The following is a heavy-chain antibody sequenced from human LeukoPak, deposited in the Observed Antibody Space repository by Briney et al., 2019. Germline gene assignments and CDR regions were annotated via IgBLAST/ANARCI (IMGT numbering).Heavy chain of an antibody. Sequence: SETLSLTCTVSGGSISSYYWSWIRQPAGRGLEWIGRIYTSGSTNYNPSLMSRVTMSVDPSKNQFSLNLRSVTAADTAVYYCARQDYYGSGSYYNVEENNWFDPWGQGTLVTVSS. CDR3: ARQDYYGSGSYYNVEENNWFDP. J-gene: IGHJ5*02. CDR2: IYTSGST. D-gene: IGHD3-10*01. V-gene: IGHV4-4*07. CDR1: GGSISSYY.